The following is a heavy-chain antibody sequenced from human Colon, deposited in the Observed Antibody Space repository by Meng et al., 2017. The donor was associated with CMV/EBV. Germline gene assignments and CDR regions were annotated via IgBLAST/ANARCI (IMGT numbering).Heavy chain of an antibody. D-gene: IGHD5-24*01. J-gene: IGHJ6*02. CDR2: ISSSGSDM. CDR3: ARVRDLYGSDGMDV. V-gene: IGHV3-21*01. Sequence: GGSLRLSCAASGFTFSNAWMSWVRQAPGKGLEWVSSISSSGSDMYYADSGKGRFTISRDNAKNSLYLQINSLRVEDTAVYYCARVRDLYGSDGMDVWGQGTTVTVSS. CDR1: GFTFSNAW.